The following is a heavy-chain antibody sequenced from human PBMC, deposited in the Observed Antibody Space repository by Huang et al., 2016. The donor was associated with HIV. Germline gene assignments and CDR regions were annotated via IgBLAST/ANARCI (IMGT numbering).Heavy chain of an antibody. D-gene: IGHD3-22*01. CDR1: GYPFTNYA. Sequence: QVQLVQSGAEVKKPGASVKVSCQASGYPFTNYAINWVRQATGQSLEWMEWIREYNGKTNYAQKVQGRVTMTKHTSTSTAYMELRSLISDDTAVYYCARERYYYDRSGYYTPVEYFHHWGQGTLVTVSS. J-gene: IGHJ1*01. CDR3: ARERYYYDRSGYYTPVEYFHH. V-gene: IGHV1-18*01. CDR2: IREYNGKT.